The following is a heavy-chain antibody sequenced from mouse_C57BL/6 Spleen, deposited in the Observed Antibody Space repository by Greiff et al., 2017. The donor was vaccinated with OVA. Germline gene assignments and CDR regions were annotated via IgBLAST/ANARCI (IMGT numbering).Heavy chain of an antibody. CDR3: ASSYYYGSRGDY. CDR1: GYTFTSYW. D-gene: IGHD1-1*01. J-gene: IGHJ2*01. Sequence: QVQLKEPGAELVKPGASVKMSCKASGYTFTSYWITWVKQRPGQGLEWIGDIYPGSGSTNYNEKFKSKATLTVDTSSSTAYMQLSSLTSEDAAVYYCASSYYYGSRGDYWGQGTTLTVSS. V-gene: IGHV1-55*01. CDR2: IYPGSGST.